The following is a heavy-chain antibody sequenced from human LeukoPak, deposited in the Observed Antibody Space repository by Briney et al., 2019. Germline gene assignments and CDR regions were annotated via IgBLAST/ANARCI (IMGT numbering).Heavy chain of an antibody. CDR3: AKEVAFLIISFTA. CDR1: VYTFSSYW. Sequence: PGGSLRLSWEAWVYTFSSYWMNCVRQAPGKGLEWVANIKRDGNEKNYVDSVRGRFSISRDNAKNSLYLQMDSLRAEDTAVYYCAKEVAFLIISFTAWSQGALVTVSS. J-gene: IGHJ5*02. CDR2: IKRDGNEK. D-gene: IGHD3-10*01. V-gene: IGHV3-7*01.